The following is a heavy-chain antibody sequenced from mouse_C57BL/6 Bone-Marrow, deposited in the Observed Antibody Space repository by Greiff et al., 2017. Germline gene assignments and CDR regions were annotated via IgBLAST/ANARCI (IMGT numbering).Heavy chain of an antibody. CDR2: ILPGSGST. CDR1: GYTFTGYW. J-gene: IGHJ1*03. CDR3: ARPMTTVVEPNWYFDV. Sequence: QVQLQQSGAELMKPGASVKLSCKATGYTFTGYWIEWVKQRPGHGLEWIGEILPGSGSTNYNEKFKGKATFTADTSSNTAYMQLSSLTTEDSAIYYCARPMTTVVEPNWYFDVWGTGTTVTVSS. V-gene: IGHV1-9*01. D-gene: IGHD1-1*01.